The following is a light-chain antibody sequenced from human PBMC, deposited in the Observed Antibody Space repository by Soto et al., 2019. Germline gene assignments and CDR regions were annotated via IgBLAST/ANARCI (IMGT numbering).Light chain of an antibody. CDR2: DVS. CDR3: SSYTSSITYV. V-gene: IGLV2-14*03. CDR1: SSDVGGSNY. J-gene: IGLJ1*01. Sequence: QSALTQPASVSGSPGQSITISCTGTSSDVGGSNYVSWYQQHPGKAPKLIIFDVSHRPSGFSNRFSGSKSGNTGSLTISGLQAEDEADYYCSSYTSSITYVFGTGTKLTVL.